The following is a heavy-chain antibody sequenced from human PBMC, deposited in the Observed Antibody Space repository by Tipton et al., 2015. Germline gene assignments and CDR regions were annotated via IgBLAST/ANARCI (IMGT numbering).Heavy chain of an antibody. J-gene: IGHJ4*02. CDR3: AGDSSSLYTGTYFFAD. Sequence: GLVKPSETLSLTCTVSGGSISSDYWTWIRQPPGRGLERSGNIFHSGTTNYNPSLRSRVTISIDTSNNQFSLMLTSVTGADTADYYCAGDSSSLYTGTYFFADWGRGTLVTVSS. CDR2: IFHSGTT. V-gene: IGHV4-59*01. CDR1: GGSISSDY. D-gene: IGHD1-26*01.